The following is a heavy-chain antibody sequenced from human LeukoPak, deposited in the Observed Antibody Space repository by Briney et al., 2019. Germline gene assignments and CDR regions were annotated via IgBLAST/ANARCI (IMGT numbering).Heavy chain of an antibody. Sequence: GGSLRLSCAASGFIFSDHYMDWVRQAPGKGLEWVSSISSSSSYIYYADSVKGRFTISRDNAKNSLYLQMNSLRAEDTAVYYCARDVVVTAIRRIFDYWGQGTLVTVSS. CDR1: GFIFSDHY. J-gene: IGHJ4*02. CDR2: ISSSSSYI. D-gene: IGHD2-21*02. V-gene: IGHV3-21*01. CDR3: ARDVVVTAIRRIFDY.